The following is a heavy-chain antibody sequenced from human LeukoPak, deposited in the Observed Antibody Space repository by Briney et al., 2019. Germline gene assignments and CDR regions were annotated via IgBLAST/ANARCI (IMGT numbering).Heavy chain of an antibody. V-gene: IGHV4-4*07. J-gene: IGHJ3*02. CDR2: IYTSGST. CDR1: GGSISSYY. CDR3: ARDVHAMIVGGGDAFDI. Sequence: SETLSLTCTVSGGSISSYYWSWIRQPAGKGLEWIGRIYTSGSTNYNPSLKSRVTMSVDTSKNQFSLKLSSVTAADTAVYYCARDVHAMIVGGGDAFDIWGQGTMVTVSS. D-gene: IGHD3-22*01.